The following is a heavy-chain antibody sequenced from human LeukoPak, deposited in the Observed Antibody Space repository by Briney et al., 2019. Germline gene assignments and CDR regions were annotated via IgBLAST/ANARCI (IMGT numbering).Heavy chain of an antibody. J-gene: IGHJ3*02. Sequence: SETLSLTCTVSGGSISSYYWSWIRQPPGKGLEWIGSIYHSGSTYYNPSLKSRVTISVDTSKNHFSLKLNSVTVADTAVYYCARGGFCIGGSCYPPSDAFDIWGQGTVVTVSS. CDR3: ARGGFCIGGSCYPPSDAFDI. CDR1: GGSISSYY. V-gene: IGHV4-38-2*02. CDR2: IYHSGST. D-gene: IGHD2-15*01.